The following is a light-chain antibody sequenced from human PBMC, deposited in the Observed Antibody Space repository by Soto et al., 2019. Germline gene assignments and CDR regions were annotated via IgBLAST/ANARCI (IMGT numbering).Light chain of an antibody. CDR3: QQYYSTPLT. Sequence: DIVMTQSPDSLAVSLGERASINCKSSQSVLYSSNNQNYLAWYQQKPGQPPKLLIYWASTRESGVPDRFSGSGSGTDFTLSISSLQAEDVAVYYCQQYYSTPLTCGGGTKVDIK. CDR2: WAS. CDR1: QSVLYSSNNQNY. V-gene: IGKV4-1*01. J-gene: IGKJ4*01.